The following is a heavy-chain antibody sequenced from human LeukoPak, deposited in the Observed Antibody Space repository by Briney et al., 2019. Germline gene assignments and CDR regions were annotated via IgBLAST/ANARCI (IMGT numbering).Heavy chain of an antibody. CDR2: IYPGDSDT. CDR3: ATSGQLAAAVHNWFDP. CDR1: GYSFTSYW. Sequence: GESLKISWKGSGYSFTSYWIGWVRQMPGKGLEWVGIIYPGDSDTRYSPSFQGQVTLSADKSIRPAYLQWRSLKASDTAMYYCATSGQLAAAVHNWFDPWGQGTLVTVSS. J-gene: IGHJ5*02. V-gene: IGHV5-51*01. D-gene: IGHD6-13*01.